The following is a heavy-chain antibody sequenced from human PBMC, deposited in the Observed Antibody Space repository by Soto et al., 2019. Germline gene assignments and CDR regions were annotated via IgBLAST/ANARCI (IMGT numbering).Heavy chain of an antibody. CDR3: ASAGTDGLGSFTAFDD. D-gene: IGHD3-10*01. Sequence: QVQLQESGPRLVKPSQTLSLTCTVSDASMSSGHYYWSWIRQPPGKGLEWLGYISYSGSTYYKPSLKGRLTMSLDTSKRKFFLALTSVTAADTAEHYCASAGTDGLGSFTAFDDSGQGILVTVSS. CDR1: DASMSSGHYY. V-gene: IGHV4-30-4*01. J-gene: IGHJ4*02. CDR2: ISYSGST.